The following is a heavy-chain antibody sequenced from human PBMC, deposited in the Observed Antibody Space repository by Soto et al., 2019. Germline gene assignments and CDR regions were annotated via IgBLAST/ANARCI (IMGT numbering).Heavy chain of an antibody. J-gene: IGHJ3*02. V-gene: IGHV3-74*01. D-gene: IGHD3-9*01. CDR1: GFTFSSYW. Sequence: EVQLVESGGGLVQPGGSLRLSCAASGFTFSSYWMHWVRQAPGKGLVWVSRINSDGSSTSYADSVKGRFTISRDNAKNTLYLQMNSLRAEDTAVYYCARVKTSYYDILTGYLNDDAFDIWGQGTMVTVSS. CDR3: ARVKTSYYDILTGYLNDDAFDI. CDR2: INSDGSST.